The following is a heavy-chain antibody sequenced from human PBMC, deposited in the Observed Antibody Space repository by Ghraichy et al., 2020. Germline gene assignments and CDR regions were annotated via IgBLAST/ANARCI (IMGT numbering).Heavy chain of an antibody. CDR3: AKGRVGYTYGSSGYMDV. J-gene: IGHJ6*03. V-gene: IGHV3-43*02. CDR1: GFTFNDYA. Sequence: GGSLRLSCAASGFTFNDYAMHWVRQAPGKGLEWVSLISGDGGSTYYADSLKGRFTISRDKSKDSLYLQMNSLRTEDTALYYCAKGRVGYTYGSSGYMDVWGKVTTVTVSS. D-gene: IGHD5-18*01. CDR2: ISGDGGST.